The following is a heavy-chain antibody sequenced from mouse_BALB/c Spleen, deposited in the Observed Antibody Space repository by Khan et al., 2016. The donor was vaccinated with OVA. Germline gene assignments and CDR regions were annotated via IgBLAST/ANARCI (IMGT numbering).Heavy chain of an antibody. CDR2: ISYSGNT. Sequence: EVQLQESGPGLVKPSQSLYLICTVTGYSITSDYAWNWIRKFPGNKLEWMGFISYSGNTKYNPSLKSRISITRDKSKNQFFLQLNSVTTEDTATYYCARFYGGDFHYWGPRTTLTVSS. CDR3: ARFYGGDFHY. J-gene: IGHJ2*01. CDR1: GYSITSDYA. D-gene: IGHD1-1*01. V-gene: IGHV3-2*02.